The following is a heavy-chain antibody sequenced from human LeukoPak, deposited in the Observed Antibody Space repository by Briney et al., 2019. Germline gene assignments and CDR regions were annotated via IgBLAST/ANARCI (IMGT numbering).Heavy chain of an antibody. CDR1: GFTVSSYG. J-gene: IGHJ4*02. V-gene: IGHV3-23*01. CDR3: TTDTKDIVTTIGALDF. Sequence: GGSLRLSCAASGFTVSSYGMTWVRQAPGKGLEWVSTISDNGDNTYYADTVKGRFTISRDNSNNTLYLQMNSLKTEDTAVYYCTTDTKDIVTTIGALDFWGQGTLVTVSS. D-gene: IGHD5-12*01. CDR2: ISDNGDNT.